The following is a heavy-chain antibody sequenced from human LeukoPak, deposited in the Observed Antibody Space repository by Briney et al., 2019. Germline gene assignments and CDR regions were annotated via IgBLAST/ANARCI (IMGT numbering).Heavy chain of an antibody. CDR2: IYYSGST. CDR3: ARRKYGDYVVDY. J-gene: IGHJ4*02. CDR1: GGSISSYY. V-gene: IGHV4-59*08. D-gene: IGHD4-17*01. Sequence: SETLSLTCTVSGGSISSYYWSWIRQPPGKGLEWIGYIYYSGSTNYNPSLKSRVTISVDTSKNQFSLKLSSVTAADTAVYYCARRKYGDYVVDYWGQGTLVTVSS.